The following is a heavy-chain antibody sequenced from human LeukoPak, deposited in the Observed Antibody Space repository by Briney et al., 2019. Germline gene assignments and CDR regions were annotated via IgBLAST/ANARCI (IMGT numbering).Heavy chain of an antibody. J-gene: IGHJ4*02. CDR2: LSADGSHK. V-gene: IGHV3-30*18. CDR1: GFKFSSYG. CDR3: AKGGVSDRGSWYGDYFDY. D-gene: IGHD6-13*01. Sequence: GRSLTLSCEASGFKFSSYGMHWVRQAPGKGLEWVAVLSADGSHKQFADAVKDRFAISRDNSKETLYLQMNGLRSEDTAIYYCAKGGVSDRGSWYGDYFDYWGQGTLVTVSS.